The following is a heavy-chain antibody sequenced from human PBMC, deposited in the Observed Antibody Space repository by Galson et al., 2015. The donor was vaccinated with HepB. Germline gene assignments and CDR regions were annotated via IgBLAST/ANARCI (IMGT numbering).Heavy chain of an antibody. CDR1: GGSVTGNSAA. CDR2: ADYRCKWDN. Sequence: CAISGGSVTGNSAAWNWIRRSPSRGREGLGRADYRCKWDNEYAVSVKRRITINPDKSKNQFSLQLNSVTPEDTAVYYCARDTTNWDFDSWGQGTLVTVSS. V-gene: IGHV6-1*01. D-gene: IGHD7-27*01. J-gene: IGHJ4*02. CDR3: ARDTTNWDFDS.